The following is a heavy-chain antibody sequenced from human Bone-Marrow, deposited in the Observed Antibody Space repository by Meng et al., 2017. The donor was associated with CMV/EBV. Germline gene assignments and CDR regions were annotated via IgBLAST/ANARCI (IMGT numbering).Heavy chain of an antibody. CDR2: ISYDGSNK. J-gene: IGHJ6*02. CDR3: ARDQSHNTTGTLYYYYYGMDV. V-gene: IGHV3-30-3*01. CDR1: GFTFSSYA. D-gene: IGHD1-1*01. Sequence: GESLKISCAASGFTFSSYAMHWVRQAPGKGLEWVAVISYDGSNKYYADSVKGRFTISRDNSKNTLYLQMSSLRAEDTAVYYCARDQSHNTTGTLYYYYYGMDVWGQRTTVTVSS.